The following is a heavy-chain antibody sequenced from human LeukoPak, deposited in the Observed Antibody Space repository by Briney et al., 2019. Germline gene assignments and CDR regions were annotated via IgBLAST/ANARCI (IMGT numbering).Heavy chain of an antibody. CDR2: FGTRSTSI. J-gene: IGHJ4*02. CDR3: AREVSEGFDF. V-gene: IGHV3-21*01. CDR1: GFTFSSYS. D-gene: IGHD3-22*01. Sequence: GGSLRLSCAASGFTFSSYSMNWIRRAPGKGLEWVSSFGTRSTSIYHAGSVKGRFAISRDNAKNSLYLQMNSLRAEDTAVYYCAREVSEGFDFWGQGTLVTVSS.